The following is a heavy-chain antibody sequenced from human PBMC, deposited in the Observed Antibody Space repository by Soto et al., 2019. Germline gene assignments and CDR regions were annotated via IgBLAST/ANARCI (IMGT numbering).Heavy chain of an antibody. CDR1: GGTFSSYA. V-gene: IGHV1-69*05. CDR3: ARDHPYCGGDCYLAFDI. Sequence: GASVKVSCKASGGTFSSYAISWVRQAPGQGLEWMGGIIAIYGTTNYAQKLQGRVTMTTDESTSTAYMELRSLRSDHTAVYYCARDHPYCGGDCYLAFDIWGQGTMVTVSS. J-gene: IGHJ3*02. CDR2: IIAIYGTT. D-gene: IGHD2-21*02.